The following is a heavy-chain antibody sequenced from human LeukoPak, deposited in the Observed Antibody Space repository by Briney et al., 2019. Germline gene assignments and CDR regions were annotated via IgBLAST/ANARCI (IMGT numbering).Heavy chain of an antibody. D-gene: IGHD4-17*01. J-gene: IGHJ3*01. CDR3: ARDVVPRDYGDTLNAYDL. Sequence: PSETLSLTCAVSGGSLSGYYWSWIRQSPGKGLEWMGDIHHDGRTKYKSSFKSRITLFLVSSKNEVSLRLSPVTPADTALYFCARDVVPRDYGDTLNAYDLWGQGTMVTVS. CDR2: IHHDGRT. CDR1: GGSLSGYY. V-gene: IGHV4-34*01.